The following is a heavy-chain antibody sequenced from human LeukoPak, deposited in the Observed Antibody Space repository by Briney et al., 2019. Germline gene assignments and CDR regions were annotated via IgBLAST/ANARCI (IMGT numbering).Heavy chain of an antibody. V-gene: IGHV1-24*01. CDR2: FDPEDGET. D-gene: IGHD1-1*01. CDR3: ATLNNWNYAFDI. Sequence: GASVKVSCKVSGYTLTELSMHWVRQAPGKGLEWMGGFDPEDGETIYTQKFQGRVTMTEDTSTDTAYMELSSLRSEDTAVYYCATLNNWNYAFDIWGQGTMVTVSS. CDR1: GYTLTELS. J-gene: IGHJ3*02.